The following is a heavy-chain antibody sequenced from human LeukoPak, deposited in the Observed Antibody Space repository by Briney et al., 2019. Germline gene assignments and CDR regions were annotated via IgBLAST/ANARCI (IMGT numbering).Heavy chain of an antibody. CDR2: ISGSGAGT. V-gene: IGHV3-23*01. CDR3: AKPKDNSLYCFDY. J-gene: IGHJ4*02. D-gene: IGHD1-20*01. Sequence: GGSLRLSCAASGFTFSSYAMTWVRQAPGKGLEWVSAISGSGAGTYYADSVKGRFTISRDNSKNTLYLQMSSLRAEDTAVYYCAKPKDNSLYCFDYWGQGTLVTVSS. CDR1: GFTFSSYA.